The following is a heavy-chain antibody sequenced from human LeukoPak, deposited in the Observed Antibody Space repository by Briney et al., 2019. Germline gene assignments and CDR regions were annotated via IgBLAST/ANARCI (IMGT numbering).Heavy chain of an antibody. Sequence: SQTMSLSCAVYGEPSFSSYYWSFIRQTPGGALEWIGEINHSTYTIYNPPLKSRVTLSIDTSKNQFALRLNSVTAADTAVYYCSRQVVGSDYWGQGTLV. D-gene: IGHD3-22*01. J-gene: IGHJ4*02. CDR2: INHSTYT. CDR1: GEPSFSSYY. V-gene: IGHV4-34*01. CDR3: SRQVVGSDY.